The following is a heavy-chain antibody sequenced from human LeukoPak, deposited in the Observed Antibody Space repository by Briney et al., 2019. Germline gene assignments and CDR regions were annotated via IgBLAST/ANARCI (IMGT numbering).Heavy chain of an antibody. CDR1: GGTFSSYA. CDR3: ASHCSSVCPGY. J-gene: IGHJ4*02. CDR2: IIPILGIA. D-gene: IGHD6-19*01. V-gene: IGHV1-69*04. Sequence: GSSVKVSCKASGGTFSSYAISWVRQAPGQGLEWMGRIIPILGIANYAQKFQGRVTITADKSTSTAYMELSSLRSEDTAVYYCASHCSSVCPGYWGQGTLVAVSS.